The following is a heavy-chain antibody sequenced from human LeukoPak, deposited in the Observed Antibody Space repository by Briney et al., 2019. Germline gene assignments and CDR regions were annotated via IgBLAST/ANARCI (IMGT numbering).Heavy chain of an antibody. CDR3: ASYSIAAAKVDY. CDR2: IYYSGST. Sequence: PSETLSLTCAVSGGSISSYYWSWIRQPPGKGLEWIGYIYYSGSTNYNPSLKSRVTISVDTSKNQFSLKLSSVTAADTAVYYCASYSIAAAKVDYWGQGTLVTVSS. V-gene: IGHV4-59*08. CDR1: GGSISSYY. J-gene: IGHJ4*02. D-gene: IGHD6-13*01.